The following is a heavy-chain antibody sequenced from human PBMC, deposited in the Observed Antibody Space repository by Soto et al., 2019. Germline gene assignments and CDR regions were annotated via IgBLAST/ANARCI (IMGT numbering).Heavy chain of an antibody. CDR2: IFSNDEK. CDR1: GFSLSNARMG. Sequence: QVTLKESGPVLVKPTETLTLTCTVSGFSLSNARMGVSWIRQPPGKALEWLAHIFSNDEKSYSTSLKSRLTISKNTSKSQVVLTMTNMHPVDTATYYYARRSDGDIVVVPAGDKDAFDIWGQGTMVTVSS. J-gene: IGHJ3*02. D-gene: IGHD2-2*01. CDR3: ARRSDGDIVVVPAGDKDAFDI. V-gene: IGHV2-26*01.